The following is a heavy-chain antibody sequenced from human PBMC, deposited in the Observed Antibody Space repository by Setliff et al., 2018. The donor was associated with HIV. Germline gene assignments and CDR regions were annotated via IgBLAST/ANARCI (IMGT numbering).Heavy chain of an antibody. CDR1: GGSISSYY. D-gene: IGHD2-21*02. J-gene: IGHJ4*02. CDR3: GGLSETAMASFDS. V-gene: IGHV4-59*12. Sequence: SETLSLTCTVSGGSISSYYWSWIRQPPGKGLEWIGYIYYNGNTNYNPSLKSRVTISVDTSKNQPSLKLSSVTAADTAVYYCGGLSETAMASFDSWGQGILVTVSS. CDR2: IYYNGNT.